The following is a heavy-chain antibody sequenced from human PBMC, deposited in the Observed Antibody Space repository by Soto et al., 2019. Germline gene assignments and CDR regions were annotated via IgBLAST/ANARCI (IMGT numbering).Heavy chain of an antibody. CDR3: STRAYDTNGYYRFDP. V-gene: IGHV4-34*01. J-gene: IGHJ5*01. CDR1: GGSFSGHS. Sequence: PXETLSLTFAVYGGSFSGHSWTWIRQSPGKGLEWIGDINHSGRVNYSPSLKSRVTISLDTSKNQFSLTLSAVTAADTAMYYCSTRAYDTNGYYRFDPWGQGTLVTVSS. D-gene: IGHD3-22*01. CDR2: INHSGRV.